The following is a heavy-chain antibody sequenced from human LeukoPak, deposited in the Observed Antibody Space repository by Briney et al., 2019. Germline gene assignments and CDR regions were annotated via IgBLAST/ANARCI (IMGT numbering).Heavy chain of an antibody. CDR1: GFTVSTNY. CDR2: IYNDGGT. J-gene: IGHJ5*02. D-gene: IGHD3-10*01. V-gene: IGHV3-53*01. CDR3: ARGSRFHPQNWFDP. Sequence: RGSLRLSCAASGFTVSTNYMSWVRQAPGKGPEWVSVIYNDGGTDYADSVKGRFIISRDNSKNTVYLQMNSLRVDDTAVYYCARGSRFHPQNWFDPWGQGTLITVSS.